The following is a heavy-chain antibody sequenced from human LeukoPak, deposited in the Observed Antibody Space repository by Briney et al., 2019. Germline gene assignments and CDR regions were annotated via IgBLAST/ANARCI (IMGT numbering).Heavy chain of an antibody. CDR1: GFTFSSYV. D-gene: IGHD1-26*01. CDR3: ARDAYGSSVDY. V-gene: IGHV3-21*01. Sequence: GGSLRLSCAASGFTFSSYVMNWVRQAPGKGLEWVSSISGSSNYIYYADSVKGRFTISRDNAKNSLYLQMNSLRAEDTAVYYCARDAYGSSVDYWGQGTLVTVSS. J-gene: IGHJ4*02. CDR2: ISGSSNYI.